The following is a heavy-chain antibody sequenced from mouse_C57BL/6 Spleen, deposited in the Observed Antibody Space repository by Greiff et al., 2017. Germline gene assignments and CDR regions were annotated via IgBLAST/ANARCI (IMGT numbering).Heavy chain of an antibody. Sequence: EVKLMESEGGLVQPGSSMKLSCTASGFTFSDYYMAWVRQVPEKGLEWVANINYDGSSTYYLDSLKSRFIISRDNAKNILYLQMSSLKSEDTATYYCARGTVVAEDNYFDYWGQGTTLTVSS. D-gene: IGHD1-1*01. V-gene: IGHV5-16*01. J-gene: IGHJ2*01. CDR2: INYDGSST. CDR1: GFTFSDYY. CDR3: ARGTVVAEDNYFDY.